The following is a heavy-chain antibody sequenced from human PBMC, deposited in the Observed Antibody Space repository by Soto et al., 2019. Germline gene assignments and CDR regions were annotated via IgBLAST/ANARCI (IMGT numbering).Heavy chain of an antibody. CDR1: GFTFSSYA. Sequence: EVQLLESGGGLVQPGRSLRLSCAASGFTFSSYAMYWVRQAPGKGLEWVAGISGSGGSTYYADSVKGRFTISRDNAKNTLYLQMNSLRGEDTAVYYCAKEKGIGGVVIIPARGFDPWGQGTLVTVSS. J-gene: IGHJ5*02. CDR2: ISGSGGST. V-gene: IGHV3-23*01. D-gene: IGHD3-3*01. CDR3: AKEKGIGGVVIIPARGFDP.